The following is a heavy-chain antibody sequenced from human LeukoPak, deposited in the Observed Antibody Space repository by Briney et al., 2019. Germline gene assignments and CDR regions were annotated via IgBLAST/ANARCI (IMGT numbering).Heavy chain of an antibody. CDR2: INHSGST. V-gene: IGHV4-34*01. CDR1: GGSFSGYY. Sequence: SETLSLTCAVYGGSFSGYYWNCIRQPPGKGLEWIGEINHSGSTNYNPSLKSRVTISVDTSKNHFSLKLTSVTAADTAVYYCARSEHNSGSYYFDSWGQGTLVTVSS. D-gene: IGHD3-10*01. CDR3: ARSEHNSGSYYFDS. J-gene: IGHJ4*02.